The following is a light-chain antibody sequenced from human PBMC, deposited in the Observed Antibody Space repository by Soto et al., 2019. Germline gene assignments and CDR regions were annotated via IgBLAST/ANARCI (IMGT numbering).Light chain of an antibody. CDR3: CSSAPRRTFV. CDR1: SSAVGSYRF. J-gene: IGLJ1*01. Sequence: QSVLTQPASVSGSPGQSITISCTGSSSAVGSYRFVSWYQHHPGKVPKLIIYEGSKRPSGVSNRFSGSEPGNTASLTISGLQAEDEADYYCCSSAPRRTFVFGTGTKVTVL. V-gene: IGLV2-23*01. CDR2: EGS.